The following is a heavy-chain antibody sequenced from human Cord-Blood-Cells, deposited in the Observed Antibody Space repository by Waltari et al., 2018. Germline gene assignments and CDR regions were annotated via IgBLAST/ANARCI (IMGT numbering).Heavy chain of an antibody. CDR1: GFTFSSYS. CDR3: ARVFPGVVGATADYYYYMDV. Sequence: GSLRLSCAASGFTFSSYSMNWVRQAPGKGLEWVSYISSSSSTIYYADSVKGRFTISRDNAKNSLYLQMNSLRDEDTAVYYCARVFPGVVGATADYYYYMDVWGKGTTVTVSS. J-gene: IGHJ6*03. V-gene: IGHV3-48*02. D-gene: IGHD1-26*01. CDR2: ISSSSSTI.